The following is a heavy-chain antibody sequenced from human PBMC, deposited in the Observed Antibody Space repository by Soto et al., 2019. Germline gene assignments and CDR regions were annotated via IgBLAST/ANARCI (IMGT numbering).Heavy chain of an antibody. Sequence: EVQLIESGGGWVQPGTSLRVSCVASGFTFHEYAIHWVRHAPGKGLEWVSGISSDGDTIAYADSVQGRFTVFRDNAKNSLYLQMNSLRAEDTALYYCTKGGYDLIYYFGMDVWGQGTTVTVSS. D-gene: IGHD5-12*01. CDR3: TKGGYDLIYYFGMDV. CDR2: ISSDGDTI. V-gene: IGHV3-9*01. J-gene: IGHJ6*02. CDR1: GFTFHEYA.